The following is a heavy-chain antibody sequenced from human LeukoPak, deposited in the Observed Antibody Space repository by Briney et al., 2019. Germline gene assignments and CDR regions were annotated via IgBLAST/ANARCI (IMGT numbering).Heavy chain of an antibody. CDR2: ISSNGGST. D-gene: IGHD3-9*01. V-gene: IGHV3-64*01. CDR1: GFTFSTYW. CDR3: ARDGPYYDILTGYYTGYYYYMDV. Sequence: PGGSLRLSCAASGFTFSTYWMGWVRQAPGKGLEYVSAISSNGGSTYYANSVKGRFTISRDNSKNTLYLQMGSLRAEDMAVYYCARDGPYYDILTGYYTGYYYYMDVWGKGTTVTVSS. J-gene: IGHJ6*03.